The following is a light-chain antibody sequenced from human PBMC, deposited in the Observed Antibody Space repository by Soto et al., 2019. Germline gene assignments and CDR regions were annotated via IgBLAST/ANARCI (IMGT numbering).Light chain of an antibody. Sequence: NFMLAQPHSVSESPGKTVTISCTGSSGTIVTNYVQWYQQRPGSAPTTVIYEDTQRPSGVPDRFSGSIDRSSNSASLTISGLKTEDEADYFCQSSDSSNYVVFGGGTKLTVL. V-gene: IGLV6-57*02. J-gene: IGLJ2*01. CDR1: SGTIVTNY. CDR3: QSSDSSNYVV. CDR2: EDT.